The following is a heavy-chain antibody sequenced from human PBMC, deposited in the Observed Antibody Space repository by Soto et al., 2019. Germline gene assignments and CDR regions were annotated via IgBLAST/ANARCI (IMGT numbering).Heavy chain of an antibody. J-gene: IGHJ5*02. CDR1: GFTFSSYG. V-gene: IGHV3-30*18. CDR3: AKAPGAATAINWFDP. D-gene: IGHD2-2*02. CDR2: ISYDGSNK. Sequence: QVQLVESGGGVVQPGRSLRLSCAASGFTFSSYGMHWVRQAPGKGLEWVAVISYDGSNKYYADSVKGRFTISRDNSKNTLDLQMNSLRAEDTAVYYCAKAPGAATAINWFDPWGQGTLVTVSS.